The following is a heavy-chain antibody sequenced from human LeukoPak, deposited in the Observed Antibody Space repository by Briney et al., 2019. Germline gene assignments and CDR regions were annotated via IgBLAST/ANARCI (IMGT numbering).Heavy chain of an antibody. CDR3: ARDPGADYPYNWFDP. V-gene: IGHV1-2*02. CDR2: INPNSGGT. D-gene: IGHD4/OR15-4a*01. J-gene: IGHJ5*02. CDR1: GYSFTGYC. Sequence: ASVKVSWKASGYSFTGYCMHWVRQAPGQGLEWMGWINPNSGGTNCAQKFQGRVSMTRDTSISTAYMELSRLTSDDTAVYYCARDPGADYPYNWFDPWGQGTLVTVSS.